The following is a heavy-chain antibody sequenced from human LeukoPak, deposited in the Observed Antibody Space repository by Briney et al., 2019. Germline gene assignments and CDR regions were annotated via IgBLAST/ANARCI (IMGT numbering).Heavy chain of an antibody. J-gene: IGHJ4*02. D-gene: IGHD3-3*01. CDR2: IYYSGST. V-gene: IGHV4-59*01. CDR1: GGSISSYY. Sequence: SETLSLTCTVSGGSISSYYWSWIRQPPGKGLEWIGYIYYSGSTNYNPSLKSRVTISVDTSKNQFSLKLSSVTAADTAVYYCARDGRTIFGVVTFDYWGQGTLVTVSS. CDR3: ARDGRTIFGVVTFDY.